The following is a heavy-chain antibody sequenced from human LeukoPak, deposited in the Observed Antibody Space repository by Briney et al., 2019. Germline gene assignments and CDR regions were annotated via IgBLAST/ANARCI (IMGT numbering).Heavy chain of an antibody. Sequence: GGSLRLSCAASGFTFKNNAMTWVRQAPGKGLEWVSAINGGGDDTEYADSVKGRFTISRANSKNTLYLQMNSLRPEDTAVYYCARCTASCYANAFDVWGQGTLLTVSP. CDR3: ARCTASCYANAFDV. CDR2: INGGGDDT. J-gene: IGHJ3*01. V-gene: IGHV3-23*01. D-gene: IGHD2-2*01. CDR1: GFTFKNNA.